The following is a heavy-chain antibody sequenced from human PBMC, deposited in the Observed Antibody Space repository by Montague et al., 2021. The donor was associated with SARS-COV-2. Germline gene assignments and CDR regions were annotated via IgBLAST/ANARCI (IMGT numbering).Heavy chain of an antibody. CDR3: ARDGVLRYFDWLGDRYGMDV. D-gene: IGHD3-9*01. CDR1: GGSFSGYY. CDR2: IYYSGST. V-gene: IGHV4-59*01. Sequence: SETLSLTCAVHGGSFSGYYWSWIRQPPGKGLEWIGYIYYSGSTNYNPSLKSRVTISVDTSKNQFSLKLSSVTAADTAVYYCARDGVLRYFDWLGDRYGMDVWGQGTTVTVSS. J-gene: IGHJ6*02.